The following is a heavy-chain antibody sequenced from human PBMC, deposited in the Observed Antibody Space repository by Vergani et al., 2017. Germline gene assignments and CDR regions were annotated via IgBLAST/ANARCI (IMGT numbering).Heavy chain of an antibody. V-gene: IGHV3-30*02. CDR2: IQFDGSNQ. Sequence: QVQLVESGGGVVQRGGSLRLSCATSGFTLSNSDMQWIRQGPGKGLEFVAFIQFDGSNQYYADSVKGRFTLSRDFSKNTLYLQMNSLRTDDTATYYCAKHFRGWGIDYWGQGTQVIFSS. CDR3: AKHFRGWGIDY. J-gene: IGHJ4*02. CDR1: GFTLSNSD. D-gene: IGHD3-16*01.